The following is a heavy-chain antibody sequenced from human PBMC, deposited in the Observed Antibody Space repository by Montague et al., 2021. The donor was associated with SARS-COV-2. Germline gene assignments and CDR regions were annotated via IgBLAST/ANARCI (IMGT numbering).Heavy chain of an antibody. CDR3: ARGRGIILWFGELLSGGDYYGMDV. CDR1: GGSFSGYY. CDR2: INHSGST. Sequence: SETLSLTCAVYGGSFSGYYWSWIRQPPGKGLEWIGEINHSGSTNYNPFLKSRVTISVDTSKNQFSLKLSSVTAADTAVYYCARGRGIILWFGELLSGGDYYGMDVWGQGTTVTVSS. V-gene: IGHV4-34*01. D-gene: IGHD3-10*01. J-gene: IGHJ6*02.